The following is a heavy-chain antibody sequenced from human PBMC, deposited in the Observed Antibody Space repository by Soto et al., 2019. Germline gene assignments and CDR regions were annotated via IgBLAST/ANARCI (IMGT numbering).Heavy chain of an antibody. CDR3: ARRYGGNFDY. D-gene: IGHD2-15*01. J-gene: IGHJ4*02. Sequence: TETLSLTCNVSGGYVSSYYWSWIRQPPGKGLEWIGYIYYSGSTNYNPSLKSRVTISVDTSKNQFSLKLSSVTAADTAVYYCARRYGGNFDYWGQGTLVTVSS. CDR2: IYYSGST. CDR1: GGYVSSYY. V-gene: IGHV4-59*02.